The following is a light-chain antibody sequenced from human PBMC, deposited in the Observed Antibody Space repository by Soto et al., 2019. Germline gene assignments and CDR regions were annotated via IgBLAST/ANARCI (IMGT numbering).Light chain of an antibody. CDR2: GAS. CDR1: QSVNKN. V-gene: IGKV3-15*01. J-gene: IGKJ1*01. CDR3: QQYNNWPT. Sequence: EIVMTQSPATLSVSPGERATLSCRASQSVNKNLAWYQQKPGQAPRLLIYGASTRATGVPGRFSGSGSGTELILTISSLQSEDVSVYFCQQYNNWPTFGQGTKVEIK.